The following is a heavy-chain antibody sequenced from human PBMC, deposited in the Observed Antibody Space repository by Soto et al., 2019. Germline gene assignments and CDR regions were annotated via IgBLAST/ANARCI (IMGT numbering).Heavy chain of an antibody. J-gene: IGHJ4*02. CDR1: GDSISSYY. Sequence: QVQLQESGPGLVKPSETLSLTCAVSGDSISSYYCMWIRQPPGKGLECIGYLYYGRSANYNASLQSRVTFSVATSTNHCSLTLSSMTAADTAVYYCALRSMAVVPEYWGQGTLVTVSS. V-gene: IGHV4-59*01. CDR2: LYYGRSA. CDR3: ALRSMAVVPEY. D-gene: IGHD3-22*01.